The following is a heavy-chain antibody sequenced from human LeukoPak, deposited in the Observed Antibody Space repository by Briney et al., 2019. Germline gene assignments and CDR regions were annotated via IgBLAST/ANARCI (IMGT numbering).Heavy chain of an antibody. V-gene: IGHV3-48*03. CDR2: ISSSGSTI. CDR3: ARRDISGWYGNWFDP. J-gene: IGHJ5*02. D-gene: IGHD6-19*01. Sequence: PGGSLRLSCAASGFTFNTYEMNWVRQAPGKGLEWVSYISSSGSTIYYADSVKGRFTISRDSAKNSLYLQMNSLRGEDTAIYYCARRDISGWYGNWFDPWGHGTLVTVSS. CDR1: GFTFNTYE.